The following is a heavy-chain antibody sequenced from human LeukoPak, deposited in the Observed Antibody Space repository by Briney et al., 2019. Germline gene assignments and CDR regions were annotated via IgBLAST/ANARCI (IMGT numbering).Heavy chain of an antibody. V-gene: IGHV3-66*01. CDR2: IYSSDTT. Sequence: GGSLRLSCTASGFTVSSKYMSWVRQAPGKGLKWVSVIYSSDTTYYADSVKGRFTISRDNSKNTLYLQMNSLRAEDTAVYYCGYCSGTSCYADFDYWGQGTLVTVSS. CDR1: GFTVSSKY. J-gene: IGHJ4*02. D-gene: IGHD2-2*01. CDR3: GYCSGTSCYADFDY.